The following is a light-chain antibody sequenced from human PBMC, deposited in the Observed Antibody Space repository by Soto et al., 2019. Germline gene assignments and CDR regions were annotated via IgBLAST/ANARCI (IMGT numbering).Light chain of an antibody. CDR1: QGISNY. CDR3: QQLNSYEIT. J-gene: IGKJ5*01. CDR2: AAS. Sequence: IQLTQSPSSLSPSVGDRVTITCRASQGISNYLAWYQQEPGKAPKLLIYAASTLQSVVPSRFSGSGSGTDFTLTVDNLQPEDVATYYCQQLNSYEITFGQATRLEIK. V-gene: IGKV1-9*01.